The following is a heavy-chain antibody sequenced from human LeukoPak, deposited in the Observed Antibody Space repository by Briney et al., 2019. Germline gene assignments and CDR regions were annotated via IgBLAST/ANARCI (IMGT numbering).Heavy chain of an antibody. CDR2: ITSSGTYT. J-gene: IGHJ5*02. CDR3: ARAGPPAFDP. V-gene: IGHV3-21*01. CDR1: GFTFSSYS. Sequence: GGSLRLSCAASGFTFSSYSMNWVRQAPGKGLEWVSHITSSGTYTSYADSVKGRFTISRDNAKNSLYLRMSSLRAEDTAVYYCARAGPPAFDPWGQGTLVTVSS.